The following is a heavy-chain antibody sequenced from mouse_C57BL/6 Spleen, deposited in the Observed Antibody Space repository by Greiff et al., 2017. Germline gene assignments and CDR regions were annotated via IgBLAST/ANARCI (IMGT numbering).Heavy chain of an antibody. CDR1: GYTFTSYW. D-gene: IGHD4-1*01. CDR3: ARGAGTGDDFDD. CDR2: IDPSDSET. V-gene: IGHV1-52*01. J-gene: IGHJ2*01. Sequence: QVQLQQPGAELVRPGSSVKLSCKASGYTFTSYWMHWVKQRPIQGLEWIGNIDPSDSETHYNQKFKDKATLTVDKSSSTAYMQLSSLTSEDSAVYYGARGAGTGDDFDDWGKGATLSVST.